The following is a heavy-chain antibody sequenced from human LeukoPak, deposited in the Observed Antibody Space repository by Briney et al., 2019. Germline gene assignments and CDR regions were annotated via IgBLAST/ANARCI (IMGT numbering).Heavy chain of an antibody. CDR3: ATGYGSGNACDY. CDR1: GFTFTNAW. CDR2: VKSESDGGTA. J-gene: IGHJ4*02. V-gene: IGHV3-15*01. Sequence: PGGSLRLSCAASGFTFTNAWMSWVRQAPGRGLEWVGLVKSESDGGTAVYAAPVKGRFTIPRDDSKNTLYLQMNSLKTEDTAVYYCATGYGSGNACDYWGQGTLVTVSS. D-gene: IGHD3-10*01.